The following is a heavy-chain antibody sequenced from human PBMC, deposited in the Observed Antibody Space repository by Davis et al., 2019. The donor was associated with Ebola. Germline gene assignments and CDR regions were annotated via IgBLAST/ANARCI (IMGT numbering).Heavy chain of an antibody. D-gene: IGHD5-18*01. CDR3: TRGWLRGCMDV. Sequence: HSQTLSLTCAISGDSVSTAGWNWTRHSPSRGLEWLGRTYYNSKWYNDYAVSVKSRITINPDTSKNQFSLQLNSVTPEDTALYYCTRGWLRGCMDVWGEGTTVTVSS. J-gene: IGHJ6*04. CDR1: GDSVSTAG. CDR2: TYYNSKWYN. V-gene: IGHV6-1*01.